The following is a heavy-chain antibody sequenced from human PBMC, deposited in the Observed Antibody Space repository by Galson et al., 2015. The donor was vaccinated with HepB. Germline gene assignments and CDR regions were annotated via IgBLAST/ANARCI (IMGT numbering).Heavy chain of an antibody. CDR3: ARDPARMVRGEGDAFDI. Sequence: SVKVSCKASGGTFSSYAISWVRQAPGQGLEWMGGIIPIFGTANYAQKFQGRVTITADESTSTAYMELSSLRSEDTAVYYCARDPARMVRGEGDAFDIWGQGTMVTVSS. CDR2: IIPIFGTA. J-gene: IGHJ3*02. D-gene: IGHD3-10*01. V-gene: IGHV1-69*13. CDR1: GGTFSSYA.